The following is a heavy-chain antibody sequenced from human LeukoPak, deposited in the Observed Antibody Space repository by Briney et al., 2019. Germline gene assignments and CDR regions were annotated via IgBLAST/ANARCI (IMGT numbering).Heavy chain of an antibody. J-gene: IGHJ6*03. CDR3: ARDNFLAPPAYSYYYMDV. V-gene: IGHV3-21*01. CDR1: GLTFSSYS. Sequence: KPGGSLRLSCAASGLTFSSYSMNWVRQAPGKGLEWVSSISSSSTFIYYADSVKGRFTISRDNAKNSLYLQMNSLRAEDTAVYYCARDNFLAPPAYSYYYMDVWGKGTTVTVSS. D-gene: IGHD2/OR15-2a*01. CDR2: ISSSSTFI.